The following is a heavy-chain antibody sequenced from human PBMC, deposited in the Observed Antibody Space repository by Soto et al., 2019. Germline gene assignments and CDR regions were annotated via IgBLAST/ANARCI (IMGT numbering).Heavy chain of an antibody. J-gene: IGHJ6*03. V-gene: IGHV3-21*01. D-gene: IGHD3-3*01. CDR2: ISSSSSYI. CDR3: ARGVSTIFGVVISAQSYYYYMDV. Sequence: GGSLRLSCAASGFTFSSYSMNWVRQAPGKGLEWVSSISSSSSYIYYADSVKGRFTISRDNAKNSLYLQMNSLRAEDTAVYYCARGVSTIFGVVISAQSYYYYMDVWGKGTTVTVSS. CDR1: GFTFSSYS.